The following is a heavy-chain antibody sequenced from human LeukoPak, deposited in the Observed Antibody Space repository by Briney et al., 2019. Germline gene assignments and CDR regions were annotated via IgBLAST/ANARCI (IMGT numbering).Heavy chain of an antibody. CDR3: ARDYYDSSGYSAPFDY. V-gene: IGHV3-64*01. CDR2: ISSNGGST. Sequence: GGSLRLSCAASGFTFSSYAMHWVRQAPGKGLEYVSAISSNGGSTYYANSVKGGFTISRDNSKNTLYLQMGSLRAEDMPVYYCARDYYDSSGYSAPFDYWGQGTLVTVSS. CDR1: GFTFSSYA. J-gene: IGHJ4*02. D-gene: IGHD3-22*01.